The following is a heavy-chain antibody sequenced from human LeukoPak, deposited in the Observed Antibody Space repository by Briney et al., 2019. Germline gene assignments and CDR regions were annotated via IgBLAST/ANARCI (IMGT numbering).Heavy chain of an antibody. V-gene: IGHV1-2*02. CDR2: INPNSGDT. Sequence: ASVKVSCKASGYTFTGYYMHWVRQAPGQGLEWMGWINPNSGDTNYAQKFQGRVNMTRDTSISTAYMELSRLRSDDTAMYYCARKDAFDIWGQGTMVTVSS. CDR3: ARKDAFDI. CDR1: GYTFTGYY. J-gene: IGHJ3*02.